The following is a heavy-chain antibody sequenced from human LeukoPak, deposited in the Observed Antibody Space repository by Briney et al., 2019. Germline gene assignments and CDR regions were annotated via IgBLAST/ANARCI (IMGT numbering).Heavy chain of an antibody. V-gene: IGHV4-30-2*01. CDR1: GGSISSGGYS. CDR2: IYHSGST. J-gene: IGHJ6*02. Sequence: SETLSLTCTVSGGSISSGGYSWSWIRQPPGKGLEWIGLIYHSGSTYYNPSLKSRVTISVDRSKNQFSLKLSSVTAADTAVYYCARGTIYCTNGVYHISYGMDVWGQGTTVTVSS. CDR3: ARGTIYCTNGVYHISYGMDV. D-gene: IGHD2-8*01.